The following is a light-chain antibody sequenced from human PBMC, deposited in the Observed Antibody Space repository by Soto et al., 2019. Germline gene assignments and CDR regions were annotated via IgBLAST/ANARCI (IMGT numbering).Light chain of an antibody. CDR2: DAS. CDR3: QQYGASWT. V-gene: IGKV3-20*01. J-gene: IGKJ1*01. Sequence: EILLTQSPGTLSLSPGERVTLSCRASRSVSSSSLAWYQQKPGQAPRLLIYDASTRATGIPDRFSGSGSGTDFTLSISRLETEDCSVYYCQQYGASWTFGQGTKVEIK. CDR1: RSVSSSS.